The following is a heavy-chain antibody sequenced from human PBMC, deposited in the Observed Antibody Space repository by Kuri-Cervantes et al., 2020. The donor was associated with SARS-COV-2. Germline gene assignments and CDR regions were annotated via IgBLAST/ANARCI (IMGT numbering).Heavy chain of an antibody. CDR2: IYTSGST. D-gene: IGHD3-22*01. CDR3: ARAYYDSSGYYPMGAFDI. Sequence: ESLKISCTVSGGSISSYYWSWIRQPAGKGLEWIGRIYTSGSTNYNPSLKSRVTMSVDTSKNQFSLKLSSVTAADTAVYYCARAYYDSSGYYPMGAFDIWGQGTMVTVSS. CDR1: GGSISSYY. J-gene: IGHJ3*02. V-gene: IGHV4-4*07.